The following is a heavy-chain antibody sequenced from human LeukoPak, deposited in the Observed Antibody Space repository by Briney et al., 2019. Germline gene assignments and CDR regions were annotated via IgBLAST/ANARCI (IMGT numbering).Heavy chain of an antibody. V-gene: IGHV4-4*02. Sequence: SETLSLTCAVSVGSVSSGNWWSWVRQSPGKGLEWIGEIYHNGTPNCSPSLKSRVTISADTSKNHFSLKLTSVTAADTAVYYCATAPILRGEGGEHYKYGMDVWGQGTTVIVSS. CDR2: IYHNGTP. D-gene: IGHD2-2*02. CDR1: VGSVSSGNW. J-gene: IGHJ6*02. CDR3: ATAPILRGEGGEHYKYGMDV.